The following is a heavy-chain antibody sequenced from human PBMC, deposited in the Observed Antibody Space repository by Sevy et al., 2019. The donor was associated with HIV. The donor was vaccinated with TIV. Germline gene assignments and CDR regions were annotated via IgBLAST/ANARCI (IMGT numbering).Heavy chain of an antibody. CDR1: GFIFSHYD. V-gene: IGHV3-30-3*01. D-gene: IGHD2-21*02. Sequence: GGSLRLSCAASGFIFSHYDMHWVRQAPGKGLEWVAVIASHGNYNSLAAPVKGRFTISRDTARNTLDLQMNSLRVEDTAVYYCARLECCGGDCYYFDSWGQGALVTVSS. CDR2: IASHGNYN. J-gene: IGHJ4*02. CDR3: ARLECCGGDCYYFDS.